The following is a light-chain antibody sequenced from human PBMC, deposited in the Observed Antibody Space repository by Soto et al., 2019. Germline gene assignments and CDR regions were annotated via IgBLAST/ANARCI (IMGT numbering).Light chain of an antibody. V-gene: IGKV1-39*01. CDR1: QTINNY. CDR2: AAS. Sequence: DIPMTQSPSSLSASVGDRVTITCRASQTINNYLNWYQQKPGKAPKLLIDAASRLQSGVPSRFSSSGSGTDSTLTISSLQAEDSATYFCQESISAPLTFGGGTKVEVK. J-gene: IGKJ4*01. CDR3: QESISAPLT.